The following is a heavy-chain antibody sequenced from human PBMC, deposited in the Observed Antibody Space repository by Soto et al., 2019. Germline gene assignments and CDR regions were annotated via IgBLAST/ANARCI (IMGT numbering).Heavy chain of an antibody. V-gene: IGHV4-34*12. Sequence: QVQLHQWGAGLLKPSETLSLTCVVYGESFNGYYWSWIRQPPGQGLEWIGGIINSGTTNYNPSLKSRVTMSVDTSNNQFSLNLKFVTAADTAVYYCARDDPVTRTIDYWGQGTLVTVSS. CDR2: IINSGTT. J-gene: IGHJ4*02. CDR3: ARDDPVTRTIDY. D-gene: IGHD4-17*01. CDR1: GESFNGYY.